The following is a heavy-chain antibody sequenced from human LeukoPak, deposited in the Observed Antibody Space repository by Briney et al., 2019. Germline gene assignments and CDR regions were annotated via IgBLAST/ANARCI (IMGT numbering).Heavy chain of an antibody. CDR1: GGSVSGGSYY. CDR2: FYYTGST. Sequence: PLGTLSLTCTVSGGSVSGGSYYWSWIRQPPGRGVGWIGYFYYTGSTNYNPSLKSRVTISVDTSKNQFSLRLSSATAADTAVYYCASGQFLVSNDYWGQGILVTVSS. J-gene: IGHJ4*02. CDR3: ASGQFLVSNDY. V-gene: IGHV4-61*01. D-gene: IGHD5/OR15-5a*01.